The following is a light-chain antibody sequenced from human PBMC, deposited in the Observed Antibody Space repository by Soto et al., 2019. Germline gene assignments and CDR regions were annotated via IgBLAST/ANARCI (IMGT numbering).Light chain of an antibody. CDR3: QQYNSYKT. CDR2: DSS. Sequence: DIPMTQSPSTLSASVGDRVTITCRASQNIRNQLAWYQQKPGRAPKVLIYDSSSLESGVPSRFSGSGSGTEFTLTISSLQRDDFATYYCQQYNSYKTFGQGTKVDIK. V-gene: IGKV1-5*01. CDR1: QNIRNQ. J-gene: IGKJ1*01.